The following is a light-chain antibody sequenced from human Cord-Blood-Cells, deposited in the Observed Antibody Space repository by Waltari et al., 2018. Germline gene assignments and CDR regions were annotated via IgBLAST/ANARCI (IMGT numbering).Light chain of an antibody. V-gene: IGLV2-8*01. Sequence: QSALTQPPSASGSPGQSVTISCTGTSSDVGGYNYVSWYQQHPGKAPKLMIYEVINRRPGFPSHRSCSTTGNTASLPVSGLQAEDEADYYCSSYAGSNNFVVFGGGTKLTVL. CDR1: SSDVGGYNY. CDR3: SSYAGSNNFVV. CDR2: EVI. J-gene: IGLJ2*01.